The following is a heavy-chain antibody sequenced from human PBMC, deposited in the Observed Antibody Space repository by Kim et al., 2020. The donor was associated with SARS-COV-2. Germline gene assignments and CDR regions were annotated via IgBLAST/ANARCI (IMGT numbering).Heavy chain of an antibody. Sequence: DSVKGRFTISMNSSENTLYLQMTSLGAEDTAVYYCANVVGYHYYYYGMDVWGQGTTVTVSS. J-gene: IGHJ6*02. V-gene: IGHV3-23*01. CDR3: ANVVGYHYYYYGMDV. D-gene: IGHD5-12*01.